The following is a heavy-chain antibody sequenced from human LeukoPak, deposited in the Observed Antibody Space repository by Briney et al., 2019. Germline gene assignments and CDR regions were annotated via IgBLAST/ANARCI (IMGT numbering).Heavy chain of an antibody. Sequence: GGSLRLSCAASGFTFSTYWMHWVRQAPGTGLVWVSRINSDGSSTTYADSVKGRFAISRDNAKNTLSLQMNSLRAEDTAVYYCTRQQLDAFDIWGPGTMVTVSS. CDR1: GFTFSTYW. J-gene: IGHJ3*02. D-gene: IGHD6-13*01. CDR3: TRQQLDAFDI. V-gene: IGHV3-74*01. CDR2: INSDGSST.